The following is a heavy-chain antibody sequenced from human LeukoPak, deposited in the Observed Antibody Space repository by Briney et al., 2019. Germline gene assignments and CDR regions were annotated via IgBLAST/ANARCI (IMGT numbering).Heavy chain of an antibody. J-gene: IGHJ4*02. CDR2: IYYSGST. V-gene: IGHV4-59*08. Sequence: SETLSLTCTVSGGSISSYYWSWIRQPPGKGLEWFGYIYYSGSTNYNPSLKSRVTKSVDTSKNQFSLKLSSVTAADTAVYYCARRGGTYSYYFDYWGQGTLVTVSS. CDR3: ARRGGTYSYYFDY. D-gene: IGHD1-26*01. CDR1: GGSISSYY.